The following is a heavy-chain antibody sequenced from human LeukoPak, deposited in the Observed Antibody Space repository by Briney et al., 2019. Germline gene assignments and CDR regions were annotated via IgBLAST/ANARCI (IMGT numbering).Heavy chain of an antibody. J-gene: IGHJ4*02. D-gene: IGHD2-21*01. Sequence: PSETLSLTCTVSGGSISSYYWSWIRQPPGKGLEWIGYIYYSGSTNYNPSLKSRVTISVDTSKNQFSLKLSSVTAADTAVYYCARVVYCGGDCYSHFDYWGQGTLITVSS. CDR3: ARVVYCGGDCYSHFDY. V-gene: IGHV4-59*01. CDR1: GGSISSYY. CDR2: IYYSGST.